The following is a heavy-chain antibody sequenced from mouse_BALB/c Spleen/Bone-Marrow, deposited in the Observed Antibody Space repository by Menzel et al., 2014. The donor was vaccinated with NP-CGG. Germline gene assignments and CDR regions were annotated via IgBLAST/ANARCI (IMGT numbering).Heavy chain of an antibody. J-gene: IGHJ4*01. CDR3: TRLTPDYAMEY. Sequence: EVKVVESGGDLVKPGGSLKLSCAASGFTFSNYGMSWVRQTPDKRLEWVATISSGGSYTYFPDSVKGRFTISRDNAKNTLPLQMNSLNSEDAAMYFCTRLTPDYAMEYWGQGTSVTVST. V-gene: IGHV5-6*01. CDR2: ISSGGSYT. CDR1: GFTFSNYG. D-gene: IGHD1-3*01.